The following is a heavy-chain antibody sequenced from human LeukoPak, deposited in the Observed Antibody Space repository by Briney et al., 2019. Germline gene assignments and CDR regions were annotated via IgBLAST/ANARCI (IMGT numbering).Heavy chain of an antibody. CDR1: GYTFTGYY. CDR2: INPNGGDT. Sequence: ASVKVSCKASGYTFTGYYIHWVRQAPGQGLEWMGWINPNGGDTNYAQKFQGRVTMTRDTSISTAYMELSRLRSDDTAVYYCARRVRRGDNWFDPWGQGTLVTVSS. V-gene: IGHV1-2*02. D-gene: IGHD3-10*01. J-gene: IGHJ5*02. CDR3: ARRVRRGDNWFDP.